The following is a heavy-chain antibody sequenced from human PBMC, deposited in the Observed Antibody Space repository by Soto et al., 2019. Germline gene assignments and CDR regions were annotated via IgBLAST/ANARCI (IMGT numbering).Heavy chain of an antibody. CDR2: IYYSGST. CDR3: ARQAQRYKFDY. V-gene: IGHV4-59*08. J-gene: IGHJ4*02. CDR1: DGSISSYY. D-gene: IGHD5-18*01. Sequence: SETLSLTCPVSDGSISSYYWSWIRQPPGKGLEWIGYIYYSGSTNYNPSLKSRVTISVDTSKNQFSLKLSSVTAADTAVCYCARQAQRYKFDYWGQGTLVTVSS.